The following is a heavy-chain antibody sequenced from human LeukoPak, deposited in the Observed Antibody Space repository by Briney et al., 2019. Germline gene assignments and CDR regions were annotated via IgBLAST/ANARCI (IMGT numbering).Heavy chain of an antibody. J-gene: IGHJ4*02. V-gene: IGHV1-2*06. D-gene: IGHD3-22*01. CDR1: GYTFTGYY. CDR2: INPNSGGT. Sequence: ASVKVSCKASGYTFTGYYMHWVRQAPGQGLEWMGRINPNSGGTNYAQKFQGRVTMTRDTSISTAYMGLSGLRSDDTAVYYCARVNYFNSSGPLDYWGQGTLVTVSS. CDR3: ARVNYFNSSGPLDY.